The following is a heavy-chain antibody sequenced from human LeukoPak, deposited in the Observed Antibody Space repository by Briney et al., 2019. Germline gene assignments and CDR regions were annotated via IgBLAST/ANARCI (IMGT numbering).Heavy chain of an antibody. V-gene: IGHV3-7*01. J-gene: IGHJ4*02. CDR1: GFTFRTYW. D-gene: IGHD6-19*01. CDR2: IKQDGSEK. CDR3: ARDLQGYSSGWYRGDY. Sequence: PGGPLRLSCAASGFTFRTYWMSWVRQAPGKGLEWVAIIKQDGSEKYYVDSVKGRFTISRDNAKNSLYLQMNNLRAEDTAVYYCARDLQGYSSGWYRGDYWGQGTLVTVSS.